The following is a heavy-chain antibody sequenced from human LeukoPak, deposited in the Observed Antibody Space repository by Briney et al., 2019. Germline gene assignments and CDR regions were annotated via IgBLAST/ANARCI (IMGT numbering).Heavy chain of an antibody. V-gene: IGHV3-49*04. CDR2: IRSKAYGGTT. Sequence: GGSLRLSCTASGFTFGDYAMSWVRQAPGKGLEWVGFIRSKAYGGTTEYAASVKGRFTISRDDSKSIAYLQMNSLKTEDTAVYYCTRGGEQQLDAWGRGTLVTVSS. CDR3: TRGGEQQLDA. CDR1: GFTFGDYA. D-gene: IGHD6-13*01. J-gene: IGHJ5*02.